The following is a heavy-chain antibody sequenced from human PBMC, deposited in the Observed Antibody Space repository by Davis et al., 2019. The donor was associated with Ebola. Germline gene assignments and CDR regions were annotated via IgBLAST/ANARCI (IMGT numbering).Heavy chain of an antibody. Sequence: GESLKISCAASGFTFSSYGMHWVRQAPGKGLEWVAVISYDGSNKYYADSVKGRFTISRDNSKNTLYLQMNSLRAEDTAVYYCAKGRADYYDSSGYYSLGYWGQGTLVTVSS. CDR3: AKGRADYYDSSGYYSLGY. D-gene: IGHD3-22*01. J-gene: IGHJ4*02. CDR2: ISYDGSNK. V-gene: IGHV3-30*18. CDR1: GFTFSSYG.